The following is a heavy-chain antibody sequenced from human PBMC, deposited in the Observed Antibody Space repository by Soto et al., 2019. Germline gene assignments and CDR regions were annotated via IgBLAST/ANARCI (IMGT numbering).Heavy chain of an antibody. CDR3: ALRSMAVVPEY. CDR1: GDSISSYY. V-gene: IGHV4-59*01. Sequence: QVQLQESGPGLVKPSETLSLTCAVSGDSISSYYCMWIRQPPGKGLESIGYLYYGRSANYNPSLKSRVTLSVDTATNQGSLTLSSMTAADTAVYYCALRSMAVVPEYWGQGTLVTVSS. CDR2: LYYGRSA. J-gene: IGHJ4*02. D-gene: IGHD3-22*01.